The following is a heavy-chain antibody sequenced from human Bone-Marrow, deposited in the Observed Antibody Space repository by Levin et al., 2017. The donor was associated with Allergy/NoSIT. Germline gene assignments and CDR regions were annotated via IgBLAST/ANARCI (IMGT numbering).Heavy chain of an antibody. CDR1: GVSISSHY. D-gene: IGHD4-11*01. Sequence: PGGSLRLSCTVSGVSISSHYWSWIRQPPGKGLEWIGYSYYGGSTDYNPSLKSRVTISVDTSKSQFSLKLSSVTAADTAVYYCARLVTTVSSYYYATDVWGQGTTVTVSS. V-gene: IGHV4-59*08. CDR2: SYYGGST. J-gene: IGHJ6*02. CDR3: ARLVTTVSSYYYATDV.